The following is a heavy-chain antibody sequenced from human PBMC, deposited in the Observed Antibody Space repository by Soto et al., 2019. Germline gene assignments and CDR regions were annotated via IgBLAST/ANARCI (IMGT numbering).Heavy chain of an antibody. J-gene: IGHJ6*02. CDR1: GFTFSSYA. CDR3: AKGPPEVQHHYSYGMDV. CDR2: ISGSGAGT. V-gene: IGHV3-23*01. Sequence: EVQLLESGGGLVQPGGSLRLSCAASGFTFSSYAMSWVRQAPGKGLEWVSAISGSGAGTYHADSVKGRFTMSRDNSKNTLYLKMNSLRAEDTAVYYCAKGPPEVQHHYSYGMDVWGQGTTVTVSS.